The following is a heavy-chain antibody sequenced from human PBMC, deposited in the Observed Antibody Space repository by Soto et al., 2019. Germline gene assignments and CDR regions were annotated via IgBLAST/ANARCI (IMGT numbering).Heavy chain of an antibody. CDR3: ATHNFNYDSSGLFDY. V-gene: IGHV4-59*01. Sequence: SETLSLTCTVSGGSISSYYWSWIRQPPGKGLEWIGYIYYSGSTNYNPSLKSRVTISVDTSKNQFSLKLSSVTAADTAVYYCATHNFNYDSSGLFDYWGQGTLVTVS. J-gene: IGHJ4*02. CDR1: GGSISSYY. D-gene: IGHD3-22*01. CDR2: IYYSGST.